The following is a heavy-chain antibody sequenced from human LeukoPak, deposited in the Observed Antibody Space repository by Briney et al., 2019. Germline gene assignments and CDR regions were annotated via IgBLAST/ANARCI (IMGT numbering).Heavy chain of an antibody. D-gene: IGHD3-10*01. CDR3: TKSDGYGLIRI. V-gene: IGHV4-39*07. CDR1: GDSIIGYY. J-gene: IGHJ3*02. Sequence: PSETLSLTCSVSGDSIIGYYWGWIRQPPGKGLEWIGNIYYTGNTYYNSSLKSRVTISLDTSKNQFSLRVISMTAADTAAYYCTKSDGYGLIRICGRGTMVTVSS. CDR2: IYYTGNT.